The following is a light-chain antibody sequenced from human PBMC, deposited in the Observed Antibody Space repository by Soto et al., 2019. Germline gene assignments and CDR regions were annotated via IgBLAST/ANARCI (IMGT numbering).Light chain of an antibody. V-gene: IGKV1-39*01. Sequence: DIQMTQSPSSLSASVGDRVTITCRASQSISSYLNWYQQKPGKAPKLLIYDASSLQSGVPSRFSVSGSGTDFTLTISNLQPEDFATYYCQQSYSTPLTFGGGTKVEIK. CDR3: QQSYSTPLT. CDR2: DAS. J-gene: IGKJ4*01. CDR1: QSISSY.